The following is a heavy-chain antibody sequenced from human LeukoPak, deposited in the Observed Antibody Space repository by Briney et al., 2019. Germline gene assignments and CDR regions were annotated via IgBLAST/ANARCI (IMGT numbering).Heavy chain of an antibody. CDR2: ISAYNGNT. D-gene: IGHD1-26*01. CDR1: GYTFTSYG. Sequence: GASVKVSCKASGYTFTSYGISWVRQAPGQGLEWMGWISAYNGNTNYAQKLQGRVTMTTDTSTSTAYMELRSLRSEDTAVYYCATLGSYGPANLVGAGDYWGQGTLVTVSS. J-gene: IGHJ4*02. CDR3: ATLGSYGPANLVGAGDY. V-gene: IGHV1-18*01.